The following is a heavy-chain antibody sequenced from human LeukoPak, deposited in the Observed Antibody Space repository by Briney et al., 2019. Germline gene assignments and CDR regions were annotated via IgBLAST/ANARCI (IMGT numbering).Heavy chain of an antibody. CDR2: INPNSGGT. CDR3: ARDRITDCSTTSCTIANWFDP. D-gene: IGHD2-2*01. J-gene: IGHJ5*02. Sequence: ASVKVSCKASGYTFTGYYMHWVRQAPGQGLEWMGWINPNSGGTNYAQKFQGRVTMTRDTSISTAYMELSRLRSDDTAVYYCARDRITDCSTTSCTIANWFDPWGQGTLVTVSS. CDR1: GYTFTGYY. V-gene: IGHV1-2*02.